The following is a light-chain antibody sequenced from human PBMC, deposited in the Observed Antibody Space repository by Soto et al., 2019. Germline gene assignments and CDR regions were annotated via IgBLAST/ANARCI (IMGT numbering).Light chain of an antibody. V-gene: IGKV4-1*01. CDR3: QQYFSTPPIT. CDR2: WAS. Sequence: DIVMTQSPDSLAVSLGERATINCKSSQSVLYSSNNKNYLAWYQQKTGQPPKLLIYWASTRESGVPDRFSGGGSGTDFTLTISSLQAEDVAVYYCQQYFSTPPITFGQGTRLEIK. J-gene: IGKJ5*01. CDR1: QSVLYSSNNKNY.